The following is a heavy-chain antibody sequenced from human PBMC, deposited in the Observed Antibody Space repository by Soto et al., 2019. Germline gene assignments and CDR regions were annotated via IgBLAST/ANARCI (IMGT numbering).Heavy chain of an antibody. CDR2: ISSTTNYI. CDR1: GFTFTRYS. Sequence: AGGSLRLSCAASGFTFTRYSMNWVRQAPGKGLEWVSSISSTTNYIYYGDSMKGRSTISRDNAKNSLYLEMNSLRAEDTAVYYCARESEDLTSNFGYWGQGTLVTVSS. CDR3: ARESEDLTSNFGY. V-gene: IGHV3-21*06. J-gene: IGHJ4*02.